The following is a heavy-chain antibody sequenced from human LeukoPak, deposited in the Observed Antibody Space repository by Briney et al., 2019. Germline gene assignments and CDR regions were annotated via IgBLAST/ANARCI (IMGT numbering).Heavy chain of an antibody. D-gene: IGHD3-10*01. CDR1: GGSISSGSYY. J-gene: IGHJ6*02. Sequence: SETLSLTCTVSGGSISSGSYYWSWIRQPAGKGLEWIGRIYTSGSTNYNPSLKSRFTISVDTSKNQFSLKLSSVTAADTAVYYCARDPHPKYYYGSGSYPPRGMDVWGQGTTVTVSS. CDR3: ARDPHPKYYYGSGSYPPRGMDV. V-gene: IGHV4-61*02. CDR2: IYTSGST.